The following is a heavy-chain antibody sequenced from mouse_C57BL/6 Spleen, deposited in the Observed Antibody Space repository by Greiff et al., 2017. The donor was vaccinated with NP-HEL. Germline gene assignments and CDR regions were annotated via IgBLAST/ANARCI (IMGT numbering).Heavy chain of an antibody. D-gene: IGHD3-2*01. V-gene: IGHV1-64*01. Sequence: QVQLQQPGAELVKPGASVKLSCKASGYTFTSYWMHWVKQRPGQGLEWIGMIHPNSGSTNYNEKFKSKATLTVDKSSRTAYMQLSSLTSEDSAVYYCAKTAHYYAMDYWGQGTSVTVSS. CDR3: AKTAHYYAMDY. CDR1: GYTFTSYW. J-gene: IGHJ4*01. CDR2: IHPNSGST.